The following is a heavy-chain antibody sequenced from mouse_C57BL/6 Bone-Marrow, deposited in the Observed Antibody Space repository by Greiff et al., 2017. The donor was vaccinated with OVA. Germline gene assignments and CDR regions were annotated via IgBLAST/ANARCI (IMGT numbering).Heavy chain of an antibody. CDR3: ARGYYYGSSYAMDY. V-gene: IGHV5-16*01. J-gene: IGHJ4*01. Sequence: EVKVVESEGGLVQPGSSMKLSCTASGFTFSDYYMAWVCQVPEKGLEWVANINYDGSSTYYLDSLKSRFIISRDNAKNILYLQMSSLKSEDTATYYCARGYYYGSSYAMDYWGQGTSVTISS. D-gene: IGHD1-1*01. CDR2: INYDGSST. CDR1: GFTFSDYY.